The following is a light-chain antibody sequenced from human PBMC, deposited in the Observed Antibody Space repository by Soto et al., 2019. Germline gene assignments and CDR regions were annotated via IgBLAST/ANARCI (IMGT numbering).Light chain of an antibody. CDR1: QNVDIY. CDR3: QQRGDWPPLT. V-gene: IGKV3-11*01. J-gene: IGKJ4*01. Sequence: EVVLTQPPVTLALSPGERATLSCRASQNVDIYVAWYQQRPGQAPRLLIYDASNRATGIPARFSGSGSGTVFTLTISSVEPEDFAVYYCQQRGDWPPLTFGGGTQVEIE. CDR2: DAS.